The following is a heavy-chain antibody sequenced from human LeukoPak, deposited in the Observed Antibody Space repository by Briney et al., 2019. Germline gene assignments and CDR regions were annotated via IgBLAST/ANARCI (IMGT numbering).Heavy chain of an antibody. D-gene: IGHD6-19*01. V-gene: IGHV3-74*01. Sequence: GGSLRLSCAASGFTFSSYWMHWVRQAPGKGRVWVSRINSDGSSTSYADSVKGRFTISRDNAKNTLYLQMNSLRAEDTAVYYCARRIAVAGNFDYWGQGTLVTVSS. CDR2: INSDGSST. J-gene: IGHJ4*02. CDR1: GFTFSSYW. CDR3: ARRIAVAGNFDY.